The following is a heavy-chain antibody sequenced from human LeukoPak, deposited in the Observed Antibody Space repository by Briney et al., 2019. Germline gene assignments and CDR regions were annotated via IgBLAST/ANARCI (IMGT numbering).Heavy chain of an antibody. CDR1: GFTFSSYG. D-gene: IGHD6-6*01. CDR2: IWYDGSYK. CDR3: ARDLKGPTPSSAFDI. J-gene: IGHJ3*02. Sequence: GRSLRLSCAASGFTFSSYGMYWVRQAPGKGLEWVAVIWYDGSYKYYVDSVKGRFTISRDNSKNTLYLKMNSLRAEDTAVYYCARDLKGPTPSSAFDIWGQGTMVSVS. V-gene: IGHV3-33*01.